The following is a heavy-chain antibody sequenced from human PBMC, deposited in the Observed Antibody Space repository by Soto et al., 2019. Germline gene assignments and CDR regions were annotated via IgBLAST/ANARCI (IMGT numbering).Heavy chain of an antibody. D-gene: IGHD3-10*01. Sequence: EVQLLESGGGLVQPGGSLRLSCAASGFTFSSYAMSWVRQAPGKGLEWVSAISGSGGSTYYADSVKGRFTISRDNPKNPLYLQMNSLRAEDTSVYYCAKDTVPRGGGYCFDYWGQVTLVTVSS. CDR3: AKDTVPRGGGYCFDY. V-gene: IGHV3-23*01. J-gene: IGHJ4*02. CDR2: ISGSGGST. CDR1: GFTFSSYA.